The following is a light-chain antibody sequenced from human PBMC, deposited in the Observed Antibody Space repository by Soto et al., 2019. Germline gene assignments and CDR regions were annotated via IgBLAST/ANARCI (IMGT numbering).Light chain of an antibody. V-gene: IGLV2-23*01. Sequence: QSALTQPASVSGSPGQSITISCTGTSSDVGSYNLVSWYQQHPGKAPKLMIYEGSKRPSGVSNRFSGSKSGNTASLTISGHQAEDEADYYCCSYAGRSSHVVFGGGTKLTVL. J-gene: IGLJ2*01. CDR1: SSDVGSYNL. CDR2: EGS. CDR3: CSYAGRSSHVV.